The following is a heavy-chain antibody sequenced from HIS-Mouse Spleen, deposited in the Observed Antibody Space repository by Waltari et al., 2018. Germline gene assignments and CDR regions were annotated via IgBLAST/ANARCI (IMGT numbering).Heavy chain of an antibody. Sequence: QVQLVQSGAEVKKPGSSVKVSCKASGGTFSSYATSRVRQAPGQGLEWMGRIIPILGIANYAQKFQGRVTITADKSTSTAYMELSSLRSEDTAVYYCARAIGSPLDYWGQGTLVTVSS. J-gene: IGHJ4*02. CDR2: IIPILGIA. V-gene: IGHV1-69*04. CDR1: GGTFSSYA. CDR3: ARAIGSPLDY.